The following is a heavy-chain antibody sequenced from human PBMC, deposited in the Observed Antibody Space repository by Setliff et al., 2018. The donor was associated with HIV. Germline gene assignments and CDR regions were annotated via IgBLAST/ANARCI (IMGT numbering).Heavy chain of an antibody. CDR3: ARYRSGDSDISLDQ. Sequence: SETLSLTCAVSGFSISSGFFWGWVRQPPGKGLEWIGSIDYTGRTSYNPSLKSRVTISAATSKSQFSLKLNSLTTADTAVYYCARYRSGDSDISLDQWGHGALVTVSS. CDR1: GFSISSGFF. V-gene: IGHV4-38-2*01. CDR2: IDYTGRT. D-gene: IGHD3-10*01. J-gene: IGHJ4*01.